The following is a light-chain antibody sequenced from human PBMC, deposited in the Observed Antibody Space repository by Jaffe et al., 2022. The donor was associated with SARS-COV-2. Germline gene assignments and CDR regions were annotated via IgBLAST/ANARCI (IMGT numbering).Light chain of an antibody. V-gene: IGLV2-18*02. CDR1: SSDVGRYNR. CDR3: SSFTSSTTLV. Sequence: QSALTQPPSVSGSPGQSVTISCTGSSSDVGRYNRVSWYQQPPGTAPKLMLHEVSNRPSGVPDRFSGSKSGNTASLTISGLQAEDEADYYCSSFTSSTTLVFGGGTKLTVL. CDR2: EVS. J-gene: IGLJ2*01.